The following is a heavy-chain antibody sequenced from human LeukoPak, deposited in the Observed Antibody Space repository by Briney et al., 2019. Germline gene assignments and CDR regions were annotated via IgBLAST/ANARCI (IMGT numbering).Heavy chain of an antibody. D-gene: IGHD3-22*01. Sequence: GGSLRLSCAASGFRFDDYGMTWVRQAPGKGLEWVSGINWSGIRTTYADSVKGRSTISRDNAKNSLYLQMDSLRAEDTAFYYCARAPLTRYWYESSFDHDTFYYYMDVWGKGTTVTVSS. J-gene: IGHJ6*03. V-gene: IGHV3-20*04. CDR3: ARAPLTRYWYESSFDHDTFYYYMDV. CDR1: GFRFDDYG. CDR2: INWSGIRT.